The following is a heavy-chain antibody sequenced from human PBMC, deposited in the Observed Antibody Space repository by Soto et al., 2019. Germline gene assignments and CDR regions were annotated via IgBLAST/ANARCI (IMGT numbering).Heavy chain of an antibody. CDR3: ARLAAAGTLMDWFDP. CDR1: GYSFSSYW. CDR2: IYPGDSDT. D-gene: IGHD6-13*01. J-gene: IGHJ5*02. Sequence: PGESLKISCTGSGYSFSSYWIGWVRQMPGKGLEWMGIIYPGDSDTRYSPSFQGQVTISADKSISTAYLQWSSLKASDTAMYYCARLAAAGTLMDWFDPWGQGPLVTVSP. V-gene: IGHV5-51*01.